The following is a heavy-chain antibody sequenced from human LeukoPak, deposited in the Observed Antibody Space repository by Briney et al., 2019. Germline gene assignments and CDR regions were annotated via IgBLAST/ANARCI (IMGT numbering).Heavy chain of an antibody. CDR2: IYYSGST. CDR3: ARNAAVATSRSWFDP. Sequence: SEPLSLTCTVSNGSISNYYWSWIRQPPGKGLEWIGYIYYSGSTNYNPSLKSRVTMSVDTSKNQFSLKLSSVTAADTAVYYCARNAAVATSRSWFDPWGQGNPVTVSS. J-gene: IGHJ5*02. D-gene: IGHD6-19*01. CDR1: NGSISNYY. V-gene: IGHV4-59*08.